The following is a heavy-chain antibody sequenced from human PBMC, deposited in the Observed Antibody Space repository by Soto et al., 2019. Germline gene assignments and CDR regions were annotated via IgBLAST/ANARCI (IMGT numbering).Heavy chain of an antibody. J-gene: IGHJ5*02. Sequence: PSETLSLTCAVSGGSISSGGYSWSWIRQPPGKGLEWIGYIYHSGSTYYNPSLKSRVTISVDRSKNQFSLKLSSVTAADTAVYYCARRHSSSWKNWFDPWGQGTLVTVSS. D-gene: IGHD6-13*01. CDR2: IYHSGST. V-gene: IGHV4-30-2*01. CDR1: GGSISSGGYS. CDR3: ARRHSSSWKNWFDP.